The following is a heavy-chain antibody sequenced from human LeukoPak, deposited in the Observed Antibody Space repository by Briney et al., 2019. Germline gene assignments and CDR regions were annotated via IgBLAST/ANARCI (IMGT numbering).Heavy chain of an antibody. CDR2: IIPIFGTA. V-gene: IGHV1-69*13. CDR3: ARDRDSNYQWYFDY. D-gene: IGHD4/OR15-4a*01. J-gene: IGHJ4*02. Sequence: SVKVSCKASGGTFSSYAISWVRQAPGQGLEWMGGIIPIFGTANYAQKFQGRVTITADESTSTAYLELSSLRSEDTAVYYCARDRDSNYQWYFDYWGQGTLVTVSS. CDR1: GGTFSSYA.